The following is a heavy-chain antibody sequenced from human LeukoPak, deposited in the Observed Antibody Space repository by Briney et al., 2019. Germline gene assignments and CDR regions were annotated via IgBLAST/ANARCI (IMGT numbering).Heavy chain of an antibody. CDR1: GGSISNYY. CDR2: IYYTGST. J-gene: IGHJ4*02. V-gene: IGHV4-59*01. D-gene: IGHD3-22*01. Sequence: ASETLSLTCTVSGGSISNYYWDWIRQPPGKGLEWIGYIYYTGSTNYNPSLKSRVTMSVDTSKNQFSLNLKSVTPEDTAVYYCARSGKEVIRFDYWGQGTLVTVSS. CDR3: ARSGKEVIRFDY.